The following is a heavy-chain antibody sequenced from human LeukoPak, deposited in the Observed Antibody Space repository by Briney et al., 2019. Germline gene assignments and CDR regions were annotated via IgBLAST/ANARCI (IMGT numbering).Heavy chain of an antibody. J-gene: IGHJ2*01. D-gene: IGHD3-16*01. CDR3: ARGPPSWGFDL. V-gene: IGHV3-33*01. CDR1: GFTFSNHG. Sequence: GGSLRLSCAASGFTFSNHGMHWVRQAPGKGPEWVALIWYDGSNKYYGDSVKGRFTISRDNSKNTVYLQMNSLRAEDTGVYYCARGPPSWGFDLWGRGTLVTVSS. CDR2: IWYDGSNK.